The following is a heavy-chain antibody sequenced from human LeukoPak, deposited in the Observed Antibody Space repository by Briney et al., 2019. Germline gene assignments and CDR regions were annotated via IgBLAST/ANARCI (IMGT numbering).Heavy chain of an antibody. V-gene: IGHV3-21*01. CDR1: GFTFSSYS. CDR3: ARREAYSSGWYFWFDP. Sequence: PGGSLRHSCAASGFTFSSYSMNWVRQAPGKGLEWVSSISSSSSYIYYADSVKGRFTISRDNAKNSLYLQMNSLRAEDTAVYYCARREAYSSGWYFWFDPWGQGTLVTVSS. D-gene: IGHD6-19*01. CDR2: ISSSSSYI. J-gene: IGHJ5*02.